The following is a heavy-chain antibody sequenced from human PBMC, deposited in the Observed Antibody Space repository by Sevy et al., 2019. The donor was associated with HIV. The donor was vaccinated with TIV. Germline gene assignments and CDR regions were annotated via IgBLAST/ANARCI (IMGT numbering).Heavy chain of an antibody. CDR1: GFTFSAYS. J-gene: IGHJ1*01. V-gene: IGHV3-30*03. D-gene: IGHD1-1*01. CDR3: ALERLSSDVAEYFQN. CDR2: ISFDATNK. Sequence: GGSLRLSCTASGFTFSAYSMHWVRQAPGKGLEWVATISFDATNKHYPDSVKGRFTISRDNFQNSLFLQMDSLRPEDKAVYYCALERLSSDVAEYFQNWGQGTLVTVSS.